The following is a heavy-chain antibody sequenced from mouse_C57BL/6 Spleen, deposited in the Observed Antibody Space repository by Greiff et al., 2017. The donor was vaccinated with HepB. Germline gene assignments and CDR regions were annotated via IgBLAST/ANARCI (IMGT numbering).Heavy chain of an antibody. V-gene: IGHV3-6*01. CDR1: GYSITSGYY. CDR3: ARNGSSPYWYFDV. Sequence: LKQSGPGLVKPSQSLSLTCSVTGYSITSGYYWNWIRQFPGNKLEWMGYISYDGSNNYNPSLKNRISITRDTSKNQFFLKLNSVTTEDTATYYCARNGSSPYWYFDVWGTGTTVTVSS. CDR2: ISYDGSN. J-gene: IGHJ1*03. D-gene: IGHD1-1*01.